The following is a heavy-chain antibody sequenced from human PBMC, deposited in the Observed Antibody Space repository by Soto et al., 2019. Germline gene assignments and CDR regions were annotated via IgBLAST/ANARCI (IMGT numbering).Heavy chain of an antibody. Sequence: GSLRLSCAASGFTFSSYAMSWVRQAPGKGLEWVSAISGSGGSTYYADSVKGRFIISRDNSKNTLYLQMNSLRAEDTAVYYCAKGVVRSLDAFDIWGQGTMVTVSS. D-gene: IGHD3-3*01. CDR1: GFTFSSYA. CDR2: ISGSGGST. CDR3: AKGVVRSLDAFDI. V-gene: IGHV3-23*01. J-gene: IGHJ3*02.